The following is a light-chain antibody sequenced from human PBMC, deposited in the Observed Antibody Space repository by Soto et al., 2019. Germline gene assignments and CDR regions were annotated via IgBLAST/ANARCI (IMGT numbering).Light chain of an antibody. V-gene: IGLV2-14*01. CDR2: EVS. Sequence: QSALTQPASVSGSPGQSITISCTGTSSDVGGYNYVSWYQKHPGKAPKLMIYEVSNRPSGVSSRFSGSKSGNTASLTISGLQAEDEADYYCTSYTSNIPFVFGTGTKLTVL. CDR3: TSYTSNIPFV. J-gene: IGLJ1*01. CDR1: SSDVGGYNY.